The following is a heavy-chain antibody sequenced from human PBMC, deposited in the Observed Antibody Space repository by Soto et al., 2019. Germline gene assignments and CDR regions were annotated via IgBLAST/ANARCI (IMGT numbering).Heavy chain of an antibody. CDR2: IWHDGSYR. CDR1: GFTFNKYG. J-gene: IGHJ4*02. D-gene: IGHD6-19*01. Sequence: VQLVESGGDVVQPGTSLRLSCSASGFTFNKYGMHWVRQFPGKGLEWVAIIWHDGSYRYYADSVKGRYTISRDNSNNMLHLEMNSLRADDTGIYLCARDVKAVAGLDSWGQGTPVTVS. CDR3: ARDVKAVAGLDS. V-gene: IGHV3-33*01.